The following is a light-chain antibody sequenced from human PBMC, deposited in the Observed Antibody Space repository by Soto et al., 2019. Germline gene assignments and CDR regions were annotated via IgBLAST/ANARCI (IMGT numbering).Light chain of an antibody. CDR1: SGHSSYA. V-gene: IGLV4-69*01. CDR2: LNSDGSH. J-gene: IGLJ2*01. Sequence: QLVLTQSPSASASLGASVKLTCTLSSGHSSYAIAWHQQQPEKGPRYFMKLNSDGSHSKGDGIPDRFSGSSSGAERYLTLSSLQSEDEADYYCQTWGTVVFGGGTKLTVL. CDR3: QTWGTVV.